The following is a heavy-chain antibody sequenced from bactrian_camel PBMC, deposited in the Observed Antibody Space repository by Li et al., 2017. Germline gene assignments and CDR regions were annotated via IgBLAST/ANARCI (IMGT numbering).Heavy chain of an antibody. Sequence: EVQLVESGGGSVQAGGSLKLSCTAPGYIFGSCDMFWFRQRPGEERELVARLKSDGTSTYADSVKGRFTITRDYDKDLVYLQMNNLKPEDTAMYYCATDQLYRGGCRDAQDLTYRGQGTQVTVS. CDR3: ATDQLYRGGCRDAQDLTY. CDR1: GYIFGSCD. D-gene: IGHD4*01. V-gene: IGHV3S10*01. CDR2: LKSDGTS. J-gene: IGHJ4*01.